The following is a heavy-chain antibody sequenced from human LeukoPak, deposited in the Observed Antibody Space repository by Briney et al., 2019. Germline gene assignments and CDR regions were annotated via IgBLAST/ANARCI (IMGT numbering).Heavy chain of an antibody. CDR2: INHSGST. D-gene: IGHD6-13*01. Sequence: SETLSLTCAVYGGSFSGYYWSWIRQSPGKGLEWIGEINHSGSTNYNPSLKSRVTISVDTSKNQFSLKLSSVTAADTAVYYCARLGQAAAYPLDYWGQGTPVTVSS. V-gene: IGHV4-34*01. CDR3: ARLGQAAAYPLDY. CDR1: GGSFSGYY. J-gene: IGHJ4*02.